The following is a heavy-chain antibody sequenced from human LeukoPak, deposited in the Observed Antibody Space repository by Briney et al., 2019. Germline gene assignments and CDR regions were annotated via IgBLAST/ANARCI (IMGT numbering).Heavy chain of an antibody. CDR1: GYTFTSYA. Sequence: GASVKVSCKASGYTFTSYAMHWVRQAPGQRLEWMGWINAGNGNTKYSQKFQGRVTMTRDTSISTAYMELSRLRSDDTAVYYCARAPGPAAMWFDYWGQGTLVTVSS. J-gene: IGHJ4*02. CDR3: ARAPGPAAMWFDY. V-gene: IGHV1-3*01. D-gene: IGHD2-2*01. CDR2: INAGNGNT.